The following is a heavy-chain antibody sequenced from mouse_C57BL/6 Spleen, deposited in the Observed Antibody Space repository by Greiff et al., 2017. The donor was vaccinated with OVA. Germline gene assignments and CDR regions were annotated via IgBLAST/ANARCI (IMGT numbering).Heavy chain of an antibody. Sequence: QVQLQQPGAELVMPGASVKLSCKASGYTFTSYWMHWVKQRPGQGLEWIGEIDPSDSYTNYNQKFKGKSTLTVDKSSSTAYMQLSSLTSEDSAVYYGARSGDGYSGYLDVWGTGTTVTVSS. CDR2: IDPSDSYT. D-gene: IGHD2-3*01. V-gene: IGHV1-69*01. CDR1: GYTFTSYW. J-gene: IGHJ1*03. CDR3: ARSGDGYSGYLDV.